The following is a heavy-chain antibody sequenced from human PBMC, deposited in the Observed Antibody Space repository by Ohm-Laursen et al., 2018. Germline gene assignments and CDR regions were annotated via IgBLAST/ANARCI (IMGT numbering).Heavy chain of an antibody. Sequence: ASVKVSCKASGYTFTSYGISWVRQAPGQGLEWMGWISAYNGNTNYAQKLQGRVTMTTDTSTSTAYMELSSLRSEDTAVYYCARDPSRIVGATDYYYYGMDVWGQGTTVTVSS. CDR2: ISAYNGNT. CDR3: ARDPSRIVGATDYYYYGMDV. J-gene: IGHJ6*02. D-gene: IGHD1-26*01. V-gene: IGHV1-18*01. CDR1: GYTFTSYG.